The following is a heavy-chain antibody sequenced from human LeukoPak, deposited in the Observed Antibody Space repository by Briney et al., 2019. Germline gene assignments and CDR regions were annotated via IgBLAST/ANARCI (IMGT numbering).Heavy chain of an antibody. J-gene: IGHJ5*02. D-gene: IGHD4-17*01. CDR2: LNHSGST. V-gene: IGHV4-34*01. CDR1: GGSFSGYY. CDR3: ARGGDYSRWFDP. Sequence: PSETLSLTCAVYGGSFSGYYWSWIRQPPGKGLEWIGELNHSGSTNYNPSLKSRVTISVDTSKNQFSLKLSSVTAADTAVYYCARGGDYSRWFDPWGQGTLVTVSS.